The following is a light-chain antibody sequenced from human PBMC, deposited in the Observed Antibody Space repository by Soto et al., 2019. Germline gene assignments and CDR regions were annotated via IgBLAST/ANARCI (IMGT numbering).Light chain of an antibody. CDR3: QQYFSTPPT. J-gene: IGKJ1*01. V-gene: IGKV4-1*01. CDR1: QSVLYSSNNKNY. Sequence: DIGLTQSPDSLAVSLGERATINCKSSQSVLYSSNNKNYLAWYQQKPGQPPKLLIYWASTRESGVPDRFSGSGSGTDFTLTISSLQAEDLAVYYCQQYFSTPPTFGQGTKVEI. CDR2: WAS.